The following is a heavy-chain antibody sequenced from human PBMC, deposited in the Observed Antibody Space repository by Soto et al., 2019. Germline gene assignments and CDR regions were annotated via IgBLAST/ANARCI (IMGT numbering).Heavy chain of an antibody. V-gene: IGHV4-31*02. CDR2: IYYSGHT. Sequence: WTWIRQHPGKGLEWIGYIYYSGHTYYNPSLSSRVTISMDTSKNQFSLQLRSVTAADTAVYFCARGPGDCGSCSCWSTSLSYYYDYWGHGTLVAVSS. J-gene: IGHJ4*01. CDR3: ARGPGDCGSCSCWSTSLSYYYDY. D-gene: IGHD2-2*01.